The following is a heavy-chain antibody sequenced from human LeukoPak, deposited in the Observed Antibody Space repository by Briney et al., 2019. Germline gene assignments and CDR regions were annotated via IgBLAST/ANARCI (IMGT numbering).Heavy chain of an antibody. CDR2: ISAYNGNT. Sequence: GASVKVSCKSSGYTFTGYYMHWVRPAPGQGLEWMGWISAYNGNTNYAQKLQGRVTMTTDTSTSTAYMELRSLRSDDTAVYYCARGSGSYFDYWGQGTLVTVSS. J-gene: IGHJ4*02. D-gene: IGHD1-26*01. CDR1: GYTFTGYY. CDR3: ARGSGSYFDY. V-gene: IGHV1-18*04.